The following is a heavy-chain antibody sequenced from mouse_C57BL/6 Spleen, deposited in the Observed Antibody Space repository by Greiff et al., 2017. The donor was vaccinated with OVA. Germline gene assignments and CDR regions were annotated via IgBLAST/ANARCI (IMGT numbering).Heavy chain of an antibody. CDR3: ASSIYYYGSNYFDY. Sequence: VQLQESGPELVKPGASVKISCKASGYAFSSSWMNWVKQRPGKGLEWIGRIYPGDGDTNYNGKFKGKATLTADKSSSTAYMQLSSLTSEDSAVYFCASSIYYYGSNYFDYWGQGTTLTVSS. V-gene: IGHV1-82*01. J-gene: IGHJ2*01. CDR2: IYPGDGDT. CDR1: GYAFSSSW. D-gene: IGHD1-1*01.